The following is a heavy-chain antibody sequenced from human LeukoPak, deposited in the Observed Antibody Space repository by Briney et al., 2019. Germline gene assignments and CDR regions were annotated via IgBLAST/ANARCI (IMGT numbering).Heavy chain of an antibody. CDR3: ARDLNYYVSRPLDY. V-gene: IGHV3-21*01. J-gene: IGHJ4*02. CDR1: GFTLSSYG. D-gene: IGHD3-22*01. CDR2: ISTSSTYT. Sequence: KAGGSLRLSCTASGFTLSSYGMNWVRQAPGKGLEWVSYISTSSTYTYYADSVKGRFTISRDNAKNSLHLQMNRLRAEDTAVYYCARDLNYYVSRPLDYWGQGTLVTVSS.